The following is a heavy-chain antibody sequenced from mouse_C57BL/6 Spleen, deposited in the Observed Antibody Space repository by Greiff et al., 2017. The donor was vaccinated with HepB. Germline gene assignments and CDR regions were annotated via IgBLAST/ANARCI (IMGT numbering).Heavy chain of an antibody. CDR1: GFSLTSYG. V-gene: IGHV2-5*01. D-gene: IGHD2-4*01. CDR3: APAHYDDGYYYAMDY. Sequence: VQLVESGPGLVQPSQSLSITCTVSGFSLTSYGVHWVRQSPGKGLEWLGVIWRGGSTDYNAAFMSRLSITKDNSKSQVFFKMNSLQADDTAIYYCAPAHYDDGYYYAMDYWGQGTSVTVSS. J-gene: IGHJ4*01. CDR2: IWRGGST.